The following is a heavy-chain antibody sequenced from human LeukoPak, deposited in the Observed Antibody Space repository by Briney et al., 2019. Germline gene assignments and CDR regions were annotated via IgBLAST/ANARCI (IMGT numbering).Heavy chain of an antibody. CDR2: IYYSGST. CDR1: GGSISSGNYY. V-gene: IGHV4-39*01. CDR3: ARNNTLMMYPRGGEDKGFDY. J-gene: IGHJ4*02. D-gene: IGHD2-8*01. Sequence: PSETLSLTCTVSGGSISSGNYYWGWIRQPPGKGLEWIGSIYYSGSTHYNPSLKSRVTISVDTSKNEFSLKLSSVTAADTAVYYCARNNTLMMYPRGGEDKGFDYWGQGTLVTVSS.